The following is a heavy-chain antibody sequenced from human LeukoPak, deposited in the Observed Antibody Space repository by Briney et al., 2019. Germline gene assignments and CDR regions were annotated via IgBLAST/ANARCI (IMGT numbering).Heavy chain of an antibody. Sequence: GASVKVSCKASGYTFTGYYMHWVRQAPGQGLEWMGWINPDSGGTNYAQKFQGRVTMTRDTSISTAYMELSRLRSDDTAVYYCARLHYGSNSGDYWGQGTLVSVFS. J-gene: IGHJ4*02. CDR1: GYTFTGYY. V-gene: IGHV1-2*02. D-gene: IGHD4-23*01. CDR2: INPDSGGT. CDR3: ARLHYGSNSGDY.